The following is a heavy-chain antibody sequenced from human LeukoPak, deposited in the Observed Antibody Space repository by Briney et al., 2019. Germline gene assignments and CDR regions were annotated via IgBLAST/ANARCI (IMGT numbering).Heavy chain of an antibody. CDR1: GFTFSSYW. V-gene: IGHV3-7*03. Sequence: GGSLRLSCAASGFTFSSYWMSWVRQAPGKGLEWVAIIKQDGSEKYYVDSVKGRFTISRDNAEESLYLQMNSLRAEDTAVYYCATSRASDYWGQGTLVTVSS. J-gene: IGHJ4*02. CDR3: ATSRASDY. D-gene: IGHD5-12*01. CDR2: IKQDGSEK.